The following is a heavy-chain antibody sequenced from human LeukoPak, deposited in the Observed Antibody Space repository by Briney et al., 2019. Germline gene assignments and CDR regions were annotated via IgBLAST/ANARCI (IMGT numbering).Heavy chain of an antibody. D-gene: IGHD2-15*01. CDR2: INHSGST. CDR1: GGSFSGYY. Sequence: PSEALSLTCAVYGGSFSGYYWSWIRQPPGKGLEWIGEINHSGSTNYNPSLKSRVTISVDTSKNQFSLKLSSVTAADTAVYYCARIGRYCSGGSCYLYYFDYWGQGTLVTVSS. V-gene: IGHV4-34*01. J-gene: IGHJ4*02. CDR3: ARIGRYCSGGSCYLYYFDY.